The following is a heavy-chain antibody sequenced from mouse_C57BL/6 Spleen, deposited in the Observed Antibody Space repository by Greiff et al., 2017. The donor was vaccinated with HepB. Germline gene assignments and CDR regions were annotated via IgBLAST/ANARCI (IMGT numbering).Heavy chain of an antibody. V-gene: IGHV1-55*01. CDR2: IYPGSGST. J-gene: IGHJ4*01. D-gene: IGHD2-2*01. CDR1: GYTFTSYW. CDR3: AREDGYDGEAPMDY. Sequence: QVQLQQPGAELVKPGASVKMSCKASGYTFTSYWITWVKQRPGQGLEWIGDIYPGSGSTNYNEKFKSKATLTVDTSSSTAYMQLSSLTSEDSAVYYCAREDGYDGEAPMDYWGQGTSVTVSS.